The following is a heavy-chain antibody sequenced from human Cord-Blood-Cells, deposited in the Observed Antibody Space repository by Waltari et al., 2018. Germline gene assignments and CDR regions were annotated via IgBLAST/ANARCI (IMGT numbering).Heavy chain of an antibody. CDR1: GFSLSTSGVG. Sequence: QITLKESGPTLVKPTQTLTLTCTFSGFSLSTSGVGVGWIRQTPGKALEWLALIYWNDDKRYSPSLKSRLTITKDTSKNQVVLTMTNMDPVDTATYYCAHGSSWYDFDYWGQGTLVTVSS. CDR2: IYWNDDK. J-gene: IGHJ4*02. V-gene: IGHV2-5*01. CDR3: AHGSSWYDFDY. D-gene: IGHD6-13*01.